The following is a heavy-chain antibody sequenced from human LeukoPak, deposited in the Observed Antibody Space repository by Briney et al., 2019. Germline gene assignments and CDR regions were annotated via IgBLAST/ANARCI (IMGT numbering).Heavy chain of an antibody. V-gene: IGHV4-31*03. CDR3: ARVPTYSYDSSGYFYYFDY. Sequence: SETLSLTCTVSGSSVSSGGYFWSWIRQHPGKGLEWIGYIYYSGSTYYNPSLKSRVTISVDTSKNQFSLKLNSVTAADTAVYYCARVPTYSYDSSGYFYYFDYWGQGTLVTVSS. J-gene: IGHJ4*02. D-gene: IGHD3-22*01. CDR2: IYYSGST. CDR1: GSSVSSGGYF.